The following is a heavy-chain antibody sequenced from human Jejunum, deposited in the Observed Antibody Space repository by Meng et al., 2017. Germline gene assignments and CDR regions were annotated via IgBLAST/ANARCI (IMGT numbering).Heavy chain of an antibody. CDR1: RLLFGGYA. J-gene: IGHJ4*02. V-gene: IGHV3-23*01. CDR2: IRNDGTRA. D-gene: IGHD2-21*01. Sequence: LGLRRGLVRAGGPMRLSCPPFRLLFGGYARSWVCQDQEKVRERVSTIRNDGTRAWYAGCVKGRFTISRDNSKNPLNVQLNSLRAEDTAVYYCLIGYFFDYWGQGTLVTVSS. CDR3: LIGYFFDY.